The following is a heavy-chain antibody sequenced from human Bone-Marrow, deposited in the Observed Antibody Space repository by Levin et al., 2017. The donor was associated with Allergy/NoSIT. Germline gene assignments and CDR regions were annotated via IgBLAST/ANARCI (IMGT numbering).Heavy chain of an antibody. CDR2: MNPNSGNT. Sequence: ASVKVSCKASGYTFTSYDINWVRQATGQGLEWMGWMNPNSGNTGYAQKFQGRVTMTRNTSISTAYMELSSLRSEDTAVYYCARGWAVAGKLGFDYWGQGTMVTVSS. D-gene: IGHD6-19*01. CDR3: ARGWAVAGKLGFDY. V-gene: IGHV1-8*01. CDR1: GYTFTSYD. J-gene: IGHJ4*02.